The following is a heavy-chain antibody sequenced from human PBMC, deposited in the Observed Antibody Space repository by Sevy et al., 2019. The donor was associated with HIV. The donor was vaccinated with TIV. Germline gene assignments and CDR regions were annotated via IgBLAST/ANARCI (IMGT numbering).Heavy chain of an antibody. CDR1: GGSISSSSYY. D-gene: IGHD3-3*01. CDR2: IYYTGST. V-gene: IGHV4-39*01. Sequence: SETLSLTCTVSGGSISSSSYYWNWIRQPPGKGLEWIASIYYTGSTYYKPSPKSRVTISKDTSKNQFSLKLTSVTAADTAVYYCARPEGLQLNYAMDVWGQGTTVTVSS. J-gene: IGHJ6*02. CDR3: ARPEGLQLNYAMDV.